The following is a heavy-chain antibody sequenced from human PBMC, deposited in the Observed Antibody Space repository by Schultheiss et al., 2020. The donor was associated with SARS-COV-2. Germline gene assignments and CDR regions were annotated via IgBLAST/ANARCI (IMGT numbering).Heavy chain of an antibody. Sequence: GESLKISCAASGFTVSSNYMSWVRQAPGKGLEWVSAISGSGGSTYYADSVKGRFTISRDNSKNTLYLQMNSLRAEDTAVYYCARDGGYSPLRSFWFDPWGQGTLVTVSS. J-gene: IGHJ5*02. D-gene: IGHD5-12*01. CDR1: GFTVSSNY. V-gene: IGHV3-23*01. CDR2: ISGSGGST. CDR3: ARDGGYSPLRSFWFDP.